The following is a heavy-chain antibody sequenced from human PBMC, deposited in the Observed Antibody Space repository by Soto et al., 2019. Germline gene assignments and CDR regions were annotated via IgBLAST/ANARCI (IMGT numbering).Heavy chain of an antibody. Sequence: EVQLVESGGDLVQPGGSLRLTCVVSGLNFNNAWMNWVRQAPGTGLEWVAXXXXXXXXXXYVXSVRGRFTISRDNAKXXXXXXXXXXXXXXXXXXXXXXXXXXXXXXWGQXTLVTVSS. J-gene: IGHJ4*02. CDR2: XXXXXXXX. V-gene: IGHV3-7*02. CDR1: GLNFNNAW. CDR3: XXXXXXXXXX.